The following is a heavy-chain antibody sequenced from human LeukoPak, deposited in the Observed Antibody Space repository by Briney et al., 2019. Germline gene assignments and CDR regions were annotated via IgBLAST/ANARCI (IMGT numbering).Heavy chain of an antibody. D-gene: IGHD2-2*01. CDR1: GFTFSTYA. CDR2: ISGSGGST. J-gene: IGHJ3*02. Sequence: PGGSLRLSCAASGFTFSTYALSWVRQAPGKGLEWVSAISGSGGSTYYADSVKGRFTISRDNSKNTLYLQMNSLRAEDTAVYYCAKDSRRAISNAFDIWGQGTMVTVSS. CDR3: AKDSRRAISNAFDI. V-gene: IGHV3-23*01.